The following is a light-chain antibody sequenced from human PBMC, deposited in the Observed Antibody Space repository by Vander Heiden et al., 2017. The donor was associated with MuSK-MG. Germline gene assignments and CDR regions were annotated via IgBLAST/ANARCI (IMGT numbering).Light chain of an antibody. CDR3: QSADNSGIIYVA. J-gene: IGLJ2*01. Sequence: SFELTQPPSVSVSPGQTATITCSGDALANQYAYWYQQKPGQAPVVLIYKDNQRPSGIPERFSGSSSGTSVTLTISGAQAEDEAEYYCQSADNSGIIYVAFGGGTKLTVL. CDR2: KDN. CDR1: ALANQY. V-gene: IGLV3-25*03.